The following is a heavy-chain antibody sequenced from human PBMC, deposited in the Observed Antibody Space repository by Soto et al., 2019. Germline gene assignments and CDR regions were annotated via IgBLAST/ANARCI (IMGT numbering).Heavy chain of an antibody. V-gene: IGHV1-3*01. CDR1: GGTFSNYA. Sequence: ASVKVSCKASGGTFSNYAINWVRQAPGQGLEWMGWINASNGNTKYAQKFQGRVTITRDTSASTAYMELSSLRSEDTAVYYCARGIAPYYFDYWGQGTLVTVSS. CDR2: INASNGNT. J-gene: IGHJ4*02. D-gene: IGHD6-13*01. CDR3: ARGIAPYYFDY.